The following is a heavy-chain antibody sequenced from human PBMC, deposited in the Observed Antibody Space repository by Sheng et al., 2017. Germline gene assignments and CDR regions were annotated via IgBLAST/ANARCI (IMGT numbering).Heavy chain of an antibody. J-gene: IGHJ6*03. D-gene: IGHD4-17*01. CDR1: AFTFSSYG. CDR3: AKDRSPTRGFYFMDV. V-gene: IGHV3-30*18. Sequence: VQLVESGGGVVLPGRSLRLSCAASAFTFSSYGMHWVRQSPGKGLEWVAVISYDGSDRYYADSVKGRFTISRDNSKNTVDLQMNSLTPEDTAVYYCAKDRSPTRGFYFMDVWGQGTTVTVSS. CDR2: ISYDGSDR.